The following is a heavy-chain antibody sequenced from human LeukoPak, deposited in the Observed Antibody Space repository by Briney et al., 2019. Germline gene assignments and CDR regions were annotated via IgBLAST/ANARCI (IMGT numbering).Heavy chain of an antibody. CDR2: INHSGRT. V-gene: IGHV4-34*01. D-gene: IGHD2-15*01. CDR1: GGSFSGYY. Sequence: SETLSLTCAVYGGSFSGYYWNWIRQPPGKGLEWIGEINHSGRTNYNPSLKSRVTISVDTSKKQFSLKLSSVTAADTAVYYCARGDIPDAFDIWGQGTMVTVSS. J-gene: IGHJ3*02. CDR3: ARGDIPDAFDI.